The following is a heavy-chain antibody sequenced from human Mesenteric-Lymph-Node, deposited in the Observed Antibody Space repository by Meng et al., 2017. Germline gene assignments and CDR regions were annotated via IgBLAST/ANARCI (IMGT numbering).Heavy chain of an antibody. CDR3: VRRAEVGATDRHFDY. CDR2: ISYDGSNK. J-gene: IGHJ4*02. CDR1: GFTFSSYA. D-gene: IGHD1-26*01. Sequence: GESLKISCAASGFTFSSYAMHWVRQAPGKGLEWVAVISYDGSNKYYADSVKGRFTISRDNSKNTLYLQMNSLRVEDTAVYYCVRRAEVGATDRHFDYWGQGTLVTVSS. V-gene: IGHV3-30*07.